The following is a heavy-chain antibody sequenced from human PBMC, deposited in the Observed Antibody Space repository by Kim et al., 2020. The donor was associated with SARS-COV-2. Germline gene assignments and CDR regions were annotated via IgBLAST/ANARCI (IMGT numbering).Heavy chain of an antibody. J-gene: IGHJ4*02. D-gene: IGHD3-10*01. V-gene: IGHV1-69*01. CDR3: ARDALPGSYYYYFDY. Sequence: QKFPGRATITADESTSTAYMELSSLRSEDTAVYYCARDALPGSYYYYFDYWGQGTLVTVSS.